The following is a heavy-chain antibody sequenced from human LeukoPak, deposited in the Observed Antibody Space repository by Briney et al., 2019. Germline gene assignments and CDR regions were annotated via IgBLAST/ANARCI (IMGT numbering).Heavy chain of an antibody. Sequence: PGGSLRLSCAASGFTFGSYAMSWVRQAPGKGLEGVSGISTSGGTTSYAESVKGRFTVSRDNPRNTLYMEMNSLRDEDTAVYYCAVMHRYYDGSGYWVQWGQGTLVTVSS. CDR2: ISTSGGTT. CDR1: GFTFGSYA. J-gene: IGHJ4*02. CDR3: AVMHRYYDGSGYWVQ. D-gene: IGHD3-22*01. V-gene: IGHV3-23*01.